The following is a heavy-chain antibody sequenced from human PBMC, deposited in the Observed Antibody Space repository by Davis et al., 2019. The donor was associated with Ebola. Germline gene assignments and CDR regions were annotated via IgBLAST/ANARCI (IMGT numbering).Heavy chain of an antibody. CDR2: IDPGDSDI. Sequence: GESLKISCKGSGYNFASYWISWVRQMPGKGLEWMGRIDPGDSDITYSPSFQGHVRISADKFINTAYLQWSSLNASDTAMYYCARVVIAATPAAQYYYYMDVWGKGTTVIVTS. D-gene: IGHD2-15*01. J-gene: IGHJ6*03. V-gene: IGHV5-10-1*01. CDR3: ARVVIAATPAAQYYYYMDV. CDR1: GYNFASYW.